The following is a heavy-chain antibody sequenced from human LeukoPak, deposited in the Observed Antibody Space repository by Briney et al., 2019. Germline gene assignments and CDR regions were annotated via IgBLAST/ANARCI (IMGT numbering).Heavy chain of an antibody. CDR1: GFTFHDYT. CDR2: ISSSSSYI. CDR3: ARASSPGAFDI. Sequence: GGSLRLSCAASGFTFHDYTMHWVRQRPGKGLEWVSSISSSSSYIYYADSVKGRFTNSRDNAKNSLYLQMNSLRAEDTAVYYCARASSPGAFDIWGQGTMVTVSS. J-gene: IGHJ3*02. V-gene: IGHV3-21*01.